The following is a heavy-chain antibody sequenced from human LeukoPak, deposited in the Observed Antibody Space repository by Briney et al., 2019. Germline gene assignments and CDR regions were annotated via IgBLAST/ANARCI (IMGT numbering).Heavy chain of an antibody. CDR1: GFTFSDFG. CDR3: VKGGSSSHNWFDP. D-gene: IGHD6-13*01. CDR2: IRNDGSND. J-gene: IGHJ5*02. Sequence: GGSLRLSCAASGFTFSDFGMHWVRQAPGKGLEWVAFIRNDGSNDYYPDSVEGRFTISRDNSRTTLYLQMHSLRIEDTAVYYCVKGGSSSHNWFDPWGRGILVTVSS. V-gene: IGHV3-30*02.